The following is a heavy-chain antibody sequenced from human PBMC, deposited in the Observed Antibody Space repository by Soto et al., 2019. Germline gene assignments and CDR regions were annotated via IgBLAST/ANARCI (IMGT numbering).Heavy chain of an antibody. J-gene: IGHJ6*02. V-gene: IGHV3-23*01. CDR3: AKDKMHIADHYGMDV. Sequence: EVQLLESGGGLVQPGGSRRLSCAASGFTFSTYGMSWIRQAPGKGLEWVSSISTSGGSTFYAESVKGRFTISRDNSKNTLNLQMNSLRAEDTAVYYCAKDKMHIADHYGMDVWGQGTTVTVSS. CDR2: ISTSGGST. CDR1: GFTFSTYG. D-gene: IGHD6-13*01.